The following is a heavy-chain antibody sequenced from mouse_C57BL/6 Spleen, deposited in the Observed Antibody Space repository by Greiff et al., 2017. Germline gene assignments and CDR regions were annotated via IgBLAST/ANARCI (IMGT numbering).Heavy chain of an antibody. D-gene: IGHD3-1*01. CDR1: GFSLTSYG. J-gene: IGHJ1*03. Sequence: VKVEESGPGLVAPSQSLSITCTVSGFSLTSYGVSWVRQPPGKGLEWLGVIRGDGSTNYHSALISRLSISKDNSKSQVFLNLNSLQTDDTATYYCAVGHGYFDVWGTGTTVTVSS. V-gene: IGHV2-3*01. CDR3: AVGHGYFDV. CDR2: IRGDGST.